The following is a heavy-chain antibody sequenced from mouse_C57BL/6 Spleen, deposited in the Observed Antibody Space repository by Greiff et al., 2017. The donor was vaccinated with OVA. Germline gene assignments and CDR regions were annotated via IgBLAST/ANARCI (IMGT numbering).Heavy chain of an antibody. CDR1: GFTFSSYG. Sequence: EVNLVESGGDLVKPGGSLKLSCAASGFTFSSYGMSWVRQTPDKRLEWVATISSGGSYTYYPDSVKGRFTISRDNAKNTLYLQMSSLKSEDTAMYYCARQDTTLDYWGQGTTLTVSS. CDR2: ISSGGSYT. J-gene: IGHJ2*01. V-gene: IGHV5-6*01. CDR3: ARQDTTLDY. D-gene: IGHD1-1*01.